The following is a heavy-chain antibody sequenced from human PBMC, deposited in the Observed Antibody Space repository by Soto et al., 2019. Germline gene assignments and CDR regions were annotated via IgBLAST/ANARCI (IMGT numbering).Heavy chain of an antibody. Sequence: GESLKISCKGSGYSFTSYWIGWVRQMPGKGLEWMGIIYPGDSDTRYSPSFQGQVTISADKSISTAYLQWSSLKASDTAMYYCARIGAPFPAAPYYYGMDVWGQGTTVTVS. D-gene: IGHD6-13*01. CDR3: ARIGAPFPAAPYYYGMDV. J-gene: IGHJ6*02. CDR1: GYSFTSYW. V-gene: IGHV5-51*01. CDR2: IYPGDSDT.